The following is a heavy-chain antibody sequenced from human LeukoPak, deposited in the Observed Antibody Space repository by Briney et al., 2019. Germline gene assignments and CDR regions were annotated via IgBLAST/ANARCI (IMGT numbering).Heavy chain of an antibody. Sequence: ASVKVSCKASGYTFTSYYMHWVRQAPGQGLEWMGIINPSGGSTSYAQKFQGRVTMTRDMSTSTVYMELSSLRSEDTAVYYCARERIRRNWFDPWGQGTLVTVSS. CDR3: ARERIRRNWFDP. V-gene: IGHV1-46*01. J-gene: IGHJ5*02. D-gene: IGHD2-15*01. CDR1: GYTFTSYY. CDR2: INPSGGST.